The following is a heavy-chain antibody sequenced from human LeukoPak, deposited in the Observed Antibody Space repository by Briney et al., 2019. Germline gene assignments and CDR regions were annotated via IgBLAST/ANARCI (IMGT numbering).Heavy chain of an antibody. Sequence: GESLKISCKGSGYSFTRDWIGWVRQMPGKGLEWMGIIYPGDSDTRYNPSFQGQVTISADKSISTAYLQWNSLKASGTAMYYCASQNDYGDYAYWGQGTLVTVSS. CDR3: ASQNDYGDYAY. CDR2: IYPGDSDT. CDR1: GYSFTRDW. J-gene: IGHJ4*02. D-gene: IGHD4-17*01. V-gene: IGHV5-51*01.